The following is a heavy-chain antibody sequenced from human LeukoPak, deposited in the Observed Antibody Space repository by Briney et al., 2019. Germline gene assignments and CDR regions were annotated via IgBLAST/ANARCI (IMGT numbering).Heavy chain of an antibody. V-gene: IGHV4-34*01. CDR1: GFTFSSYG. D-gene: IGHD3-10*01. J-gene: IGHJ5*02. Sequence: LRLSCAASGFTFSSYGMHWVRQPPGKGLEWIGEINQSGSTNYNSSLKSRVTVSLDTSKNHFSLNLGSVTAADTAVYYCARSHQVQSRGRWLDPWGQGTLVTVSS. CDR3: ARSHQVQSRGRWLDP. CDR2: INQSGST.